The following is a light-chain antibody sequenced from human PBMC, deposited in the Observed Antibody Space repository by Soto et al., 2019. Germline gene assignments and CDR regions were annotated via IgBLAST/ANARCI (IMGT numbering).Light chain of an antibody. Sequence: QSALTQPPSASGSPGQSVTISCTGSSSDAGGYNYVSWYQQHPGKAPKLMIYDVSKRPSGVPDRFSGSKSGNTASLTVSGLQAEDEADYCCSSYAGSNIVVFGGGTQLTVL. CDR1: SSDAGGYNY. V-gene: IGLV2-8*01. CDR2: DVS. CDR3: SSYAGSNIVV. J-gene: IGLJ2*01.